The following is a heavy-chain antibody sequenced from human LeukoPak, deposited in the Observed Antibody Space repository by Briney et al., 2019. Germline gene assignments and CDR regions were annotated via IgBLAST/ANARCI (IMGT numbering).Heavy chain of an antibody. CDR1: GYTFTGYY. V-gene: IGHV1-2*02. CDR3: ARDPHYYDSSGYLYYFDY. Sequence: ASVKVSCKASGYTFTGYYMHWVRQAPGQGLEWMGWISAYNGNTNYAQKFQGRVTMTRDTSISTAYMELSRLRSDDRAVYYCARDPHYYDSSGYLYYFDYWGQGTLVTVSS. CDR2: ISAYNGNT. D-gene: IGHD3-22*01. J-gene: IGHJ4*02.